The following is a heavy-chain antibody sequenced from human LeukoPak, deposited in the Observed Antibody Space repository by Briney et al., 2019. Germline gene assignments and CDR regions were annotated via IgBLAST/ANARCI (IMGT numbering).Heavy chain of an antibody. J-gene: IGHJ5*02. V-gene: IGHV4-39*07. Sequence: SETLSLTCTVSGGSVSTSNYYWGWIRQPPGKGLEWVGNIFYSGSTYYSPSLRSRVTISVDTSKNQFSLKLSSVTAADTAVYYCARGVGGLRYCSSTSCPRNRRKLSWFDPWGQGTLVTVSS. D-gene: IGHD2-2*01. CDR2: IFYSGST. CDR1: GGSVSTSNYY. CDR3: ARGVGGLRYCSSTSCPRNRRKLSWFDP.